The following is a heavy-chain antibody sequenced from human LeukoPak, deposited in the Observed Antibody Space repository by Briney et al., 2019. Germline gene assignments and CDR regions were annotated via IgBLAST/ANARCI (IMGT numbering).Heavy chain of an antibody. CDR3: ARGKEREPFDF. Sequence: GASVKVSFKASGYTFIIYGISWVRQAPGQGLEWVGWIFTYNRDTKYEKKFQGRVTMTTDSSTNTVYLELRSLRSDDTAVYYCARGKEREPFDFWGQGTLVTVSS. J-gene: IGHJ4*02. CDR1: GYTFIIYG. D-gene: IGHD1-1*01. V-gene: IGHV1-18*01. CDR2: IFTYNRDT.